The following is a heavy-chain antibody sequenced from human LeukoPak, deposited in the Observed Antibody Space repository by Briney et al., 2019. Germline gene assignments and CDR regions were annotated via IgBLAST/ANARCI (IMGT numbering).Heavy chain of an antibody. CDR3: ARVKVGATYFDY. J-gene: IGHJ4*02. Sequence: GGSLRLSCAASGFTVSSNYMSWVRQAPGKGLEWVSVIYSGGSTYYAESVKGRFTISRDNAKNSLYLQMNSLRAEDTAVYYCARVKVGATYFDYWGQGTLVTVSS. D-gene: IGHD1-26*01. CDR2: IYSGGST. V-gene: IGHV3-53*01. CDR1: GFTVSSNY.